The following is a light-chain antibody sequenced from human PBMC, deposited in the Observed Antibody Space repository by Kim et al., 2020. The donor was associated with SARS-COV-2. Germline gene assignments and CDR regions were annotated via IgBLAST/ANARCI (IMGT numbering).Light chain of an antibody. J-gene: IGLJ1*01. Sequence: SYELPQPPSVSVSPGQTASITCSGDKLGDKYACWYQQKPGQSPVLVIYQDSKRPSGIPERFSGSNSGNTATLTISGTQAMDEADYYCQAWDSSTPDYVFGTGTKVTVL. CDR2: QDS. V-gene: IGLV3-1*01. CDR3: QAWDSSTPDYV. CDR1: KLGDKY.